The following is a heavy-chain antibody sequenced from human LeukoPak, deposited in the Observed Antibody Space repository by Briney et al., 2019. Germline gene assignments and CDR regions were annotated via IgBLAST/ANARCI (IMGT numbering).Heavy chain of an antibody. Sequence: GESLKISCKGSGYSFTSYWIAWVRQMPGKGLEWMGIIYPSDSDTRYSPSFQGRVTISADKSISTAYLQWSSLRASDTAMYYCARRMVRGVITSPFDYWGQGTLVTVSS. CDR2: IYPSDSDT. CDR1: GYSFTSYW. D-gene: IGHD3-10*01. V-gene: IGHV5-51*01. CDR3: ARRMVRGVITSPFDY. J-gene: IGHJ4*02.